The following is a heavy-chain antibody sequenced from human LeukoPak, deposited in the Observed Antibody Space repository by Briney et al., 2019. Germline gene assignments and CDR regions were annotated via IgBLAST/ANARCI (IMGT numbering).Heavy chain of an antibody. V-gene: IGHV4-4*07. CDR1: GGSISSYY. D-gene: IGHD6-19*01. CDR2: IYTSGST. CDR3: ARVSNSIAVAGTGYYYGMDV. J-gene: IGHJ6*02. Sequence: SETLPLTCTVSGGSISSYYWSWIRQPAGKGLEWIGRIYTSGSTNYNPSLKSRVTMSVDTSKNQFSLKLSSVTAADTAVYYCARVSNSIAVAGTGYYYGMDVRGQGTTVTVSS.